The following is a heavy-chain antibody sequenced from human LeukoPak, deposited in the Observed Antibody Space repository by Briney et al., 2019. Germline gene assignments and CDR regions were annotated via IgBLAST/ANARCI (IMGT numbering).Heavy chain of an antibody. Sequence: SETLSLTCAVYGGSFSGYYWSWIRQPPGKGLEWIGEINHSGSTNYNPSLKSRVTISGDTSKNQFSLKLRSVTAADTAMYYCARLYGSGSYYRHWGQGTLVPSPQ. CDR3: ARLYGSGSYYRH. CDR1: GGSFSGYY. CDR2: INHSGST. J-gene: IGHJ4*02. V-gene: IGHV4-34*01. D-gene: IGHD3-10*01.